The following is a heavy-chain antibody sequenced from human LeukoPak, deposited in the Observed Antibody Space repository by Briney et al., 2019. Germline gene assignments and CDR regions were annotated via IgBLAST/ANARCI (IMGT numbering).Heavy chain of an antibody. CDR3: ARDRYWGSGWSYYWYFDL. J-gene: IGHJ2*01. CDR1: GFTFSSYW. CDR2: INSDGSST. Sequence: GGSLRLSCAASGFTFSSYWMHWVRQAPGKGLVWVSRINSDGSSTSYADSVKGRFTISRDNAKNTLYLQMNSLRAEDTAVYYCARDRYWGSGWSYYWYFDLWGRGTLVTV. V-gene: IGHV3-74*01. D-gene: IGHD6-19*01.